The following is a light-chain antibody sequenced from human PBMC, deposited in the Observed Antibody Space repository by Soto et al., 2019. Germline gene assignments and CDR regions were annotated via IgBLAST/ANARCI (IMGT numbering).Light chain of an antibody. J-gene: IGKJ1*01. Sequence: EIVMTQSPATLSVSPGERATLSCSASQSVSSNLAWYQQKPGQAPRLLIYGASTRATGIPARFSGSGSGTEFTLTISSLQSEDFAVNYCQQYNNWLSWTFGQETKVDIK. CDR3: QQYNNWLSWT. V-gene: IGKV3-15*01. CDR2: GAS. CDR1: QSVSSN.